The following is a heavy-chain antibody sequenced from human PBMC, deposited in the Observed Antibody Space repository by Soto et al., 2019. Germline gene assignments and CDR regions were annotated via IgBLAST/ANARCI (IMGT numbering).Heavy chain of an antibody. D-gene: IGHD5-18*01. CDR1: GFTFMNYA. CDR2: ISSDGNNK. Sequence: QVHLVESGVGVVQPGRSLRLSCGASGFTFMNYAMHWVRQAPGKGLEWVTIISSDGNNKYYADSVKGRFTISRDNSKNTLYLQMNSLSVEDTAIYYCARDQDSAMITWGQGTLVTVSS. CDR3: ARDQDSAMIT. J-gene: IGHJ4*02. V-gene: IGHV3-30-3*01.